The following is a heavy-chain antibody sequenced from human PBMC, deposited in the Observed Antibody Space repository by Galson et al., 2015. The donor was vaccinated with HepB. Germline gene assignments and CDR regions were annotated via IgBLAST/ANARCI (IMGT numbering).Heavy chain of an antibody. D-gene: IGHD3-22*01. Sequence: PALVKPTQTLTLTCTSSGFSLSTGGMCVSWIRQPPGKALEWLALIDWEDDKYYSTFLKTRLTISKDTSKNQVVLTMTNMDPADTATYYCARLDYDSSGYYVDYWGQGTLVTVSS. V-gene: IGHV2-70*01. CDR2: IDWEDDK. CDR3: ARLDYDSSGYYVDY. CDR1: GFSLSTGGMC. J-gene: IGHJ4*02.